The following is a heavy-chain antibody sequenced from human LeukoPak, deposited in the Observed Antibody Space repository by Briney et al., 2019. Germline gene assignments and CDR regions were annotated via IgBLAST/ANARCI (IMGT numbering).Heavy chain of an antibody. CDR3: ARSWDDRGYFDY. CDR1: GYTFTGYY. V-gene: IGHV1-2*02. D-gene: IGHD3-9*01. Sequence: GASVKVSCKTSGYTFTGYYMHWVRQAPGQGREWMGWINPNSGGTNYAQKFQGRVTMTRDTSISTAYMELSRLRSDDTAVYYCARSWDDRGYFDYWGQGTLVTVSS. CDR2: INPNSGGT. J-gene: IGHJ4*02.